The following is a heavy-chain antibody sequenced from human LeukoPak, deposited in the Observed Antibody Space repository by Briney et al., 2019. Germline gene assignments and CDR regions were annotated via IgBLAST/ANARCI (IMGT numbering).Heavy chain of an antibody. J-gene: IGHJ5*02. CDR3: ASLVVVPVATGGSSDP. D-gene: IGHD2-2*01. Sequence: GGSLRLSCAASGFTFSSYSMNWVRQAPGKGLEWVSYISSSSNTIYYADSVKGRFTISRDNAKNSLSLQMNSLRAEDTAVYYCASLVVVPVATGGSSDPWGQGTLVTVSS. V-gene: IGHV3-48*04. CDR2: ISSSSNTI. CDR1: GFTFSSYS.